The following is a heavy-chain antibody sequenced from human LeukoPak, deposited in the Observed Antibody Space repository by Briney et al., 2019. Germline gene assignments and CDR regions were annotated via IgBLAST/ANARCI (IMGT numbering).Heavy chain of an antibody. CDR2: IYTSGST. Sequence: SETLSLTCTVSGGSISSGSYYWSWIRQPAGKGLEWIGRIYTSGSTNYNPSLKSRVTISVDTSKNQFSLKLSSVTAADTAVYYCARDLTSTNPYYYYYYMDVWGKGTTVTISS. D-gene: IGHD1-1*01. CDR1: GGSISSGSYY. CDR3: ARDLTSTNPYYYYYYMDV. V-gene: IGHV4-61*02. J-gene: IGHJ6*03.